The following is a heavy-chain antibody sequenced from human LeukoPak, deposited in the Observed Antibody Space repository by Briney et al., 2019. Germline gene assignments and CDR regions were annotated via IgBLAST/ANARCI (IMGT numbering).Heavy chain of an antibody. CDR2: IYYSGST. V-gene: IGHV4-39*01. Sequence: SETLSLTCTVSGDSISSGGYYWGWIRQPPGKGLEWIGTIYYSGSTYYNPSFESRVTISVDTSKNQFSLKLNSVTAADTAVYYCARRGPGGDSSGYHYFGYWGQGTLVTVSS. CDR1: GDSISSGGYY. D-gene: IGHD3-22*01. J-gene: IGHJ4*02. CDR3: ARRGPGGDSSGYHYFGY.